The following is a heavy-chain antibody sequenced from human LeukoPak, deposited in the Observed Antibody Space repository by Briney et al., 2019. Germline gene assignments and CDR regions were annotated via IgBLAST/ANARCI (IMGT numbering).Heavy chain of an antibody. V-gene: IGHV3-30*02. CDR3: SYSAVRSGWYQYAIDY. D-gene: IGHD6-19*01. J-gene: IGHJ4*02. CDR1: GFTFSSYG. Sequence: GGSLRPSCAASGFTFSSYGMHWVRQAPGKGLEWVAFIRYDGSNKYYADSVKGRFTISRDNSKNTLYLQMNSLRAEDTAVYYCSYSAVRSGWYQYAIDYWGQGTLVTVSS. CDR2: IRYDGSNK.